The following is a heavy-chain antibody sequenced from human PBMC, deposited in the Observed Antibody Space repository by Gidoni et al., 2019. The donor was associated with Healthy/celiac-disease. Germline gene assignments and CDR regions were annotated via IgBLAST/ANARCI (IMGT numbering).Heavy chain of an antibody. V-gene: IGHV3-30*18. J-gene: IGHJ4*02. CDR2: ISYDGSNK. D-gene: IGHD5-12*01. CDR3: ANDFLRNIVATIDY. CDR1: GFPFSSYG. Sequence: QVQLVESGGGVVQPGRSLRLSCAASGFPFSSYGMHWVRQATGKGLEWGAVISYDGSNKYYADSVKGRFTISRDNSKNTLYLQMNSLRAEDTAVYYCANDFLRNIVATIDYWGQGTLVTVSS.